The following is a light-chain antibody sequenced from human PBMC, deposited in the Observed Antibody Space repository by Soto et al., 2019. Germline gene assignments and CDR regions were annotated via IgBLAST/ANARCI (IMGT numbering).Light chain of an antibody. Sequence: QSALTQPRSVSGSPGQSVTISCTGTSSDVGGYNYVSWYQQHPGKAPKLMIYDVSTRPSGVPDRFSGSKSGNTASLTISWLQAEDEADYYCCSYAGSYTHVFGTGTKVTVL. CDR3: CSYAGSYTHV. J-gene: IGLJ1*01. CDR1: SSDVGGYNY. CDR2: DVS. V-gene: IGLV2-11*01.